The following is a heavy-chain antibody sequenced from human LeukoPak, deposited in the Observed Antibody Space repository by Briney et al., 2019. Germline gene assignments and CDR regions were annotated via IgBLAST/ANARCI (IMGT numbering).Heavy chain of an antibody. CDR3: ARGTLTYYYGSGNEPDY. V-gene: IGHV4-61*02. CDR2: IYTSGST. Sequence: PSQTLSLTCTVSGGSISSGSYYWSWIRQPAGKGLEWIGRIYTSGSTNYNPSLKSRVTISVDTSKNQFSLKLSSLTAADTAVYYCARGTLTYYYGSGNEPDYWGQGTLVTVSS. J-gene: IGHJ4*02. D-gene: IGHD3-10*01. CDR1: GGSISSGSYY.